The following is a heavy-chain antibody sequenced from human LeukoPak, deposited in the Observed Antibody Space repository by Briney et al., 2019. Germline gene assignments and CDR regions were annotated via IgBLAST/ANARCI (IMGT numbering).Heavy chain of an antibody. J-gene: IGHJ4*02. Sequence: PGGSLRLSCAASGLTFSSFAMSWVRQAPGKGLEWVAGISGSGGSTYYADSVKGRFTISRDNSKNTVYLRMNSLRGDDTAVYYCARESSGWSYTFDYWGQGTLVTVSS. CDR1: GLTFSSFA. CDR3: ARESSGWSYTFDY. CDR2: ISGSGGST. V-gene: IGHV3-23*01. D-gene: IGHD6-19*01.